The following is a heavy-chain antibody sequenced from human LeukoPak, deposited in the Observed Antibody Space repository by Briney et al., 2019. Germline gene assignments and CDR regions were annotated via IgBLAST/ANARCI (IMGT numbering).Heavy chain of an antibody. J-gene: IGHJ4*02. D-gene: IGHD3-9*01. V-gene: IGHV3-15*01. CDR3: ATIPTDYDVLTGYYRHDY. Sequence: KPGGSLRLSCAASGFTLSSYAMHWVRQAPGKGLEWVGRIKSKTDGGTTDYAAPVKGRFTISRDDSRNTLYLQMNSLKAEDTAIYYCATIPTDYDVLTGYYRHDYWGQGTLVTVSS. CDR1: GFTLSSYA. CDR2: IKSKTDGGTT.